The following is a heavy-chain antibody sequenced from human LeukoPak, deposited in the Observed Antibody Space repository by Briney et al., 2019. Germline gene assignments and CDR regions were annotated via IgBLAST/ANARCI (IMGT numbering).Heavy chain of an antibody. Sequence: GGSLSFSCAASGFTFSSIAMSWVGQAPGKGLEGVSAISGSGGSTYYADSVKGRFTISRDNSKNTLYLQMNSLRAEDTAVYYCAKDCSPYYYYGMDVWGQGTTVTVSS. V-gene: IGHV3-23*01. D-gene: IGHD6-13*01. J-gene: IGHJ6*02. CDR3: AKDCSPYYYYGMDV. CDR2: ISGSGGST. CDR1: GFTFSSIA.